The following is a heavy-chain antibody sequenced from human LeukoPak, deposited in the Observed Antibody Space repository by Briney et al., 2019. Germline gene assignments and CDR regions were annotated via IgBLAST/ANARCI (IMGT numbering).Heavy chain of an antibody. J-gene: IGHJ4*02. CDR2: ISGNGDST. Sequence: GGSLRLSCAASGFTFSSYSMSWVRQAPGRGLEWVSAISGNGDSTYYADSVKGRFTISRDNAKNSLYLQMNSLRAEDTALYYCARGYCSSTSCYFDYWGQGTLVTVSS. V-gene: IGHV3-23*01. CDR3: ARGYCSSTSCYFDY. D-gene: IGHD2-2*01. CDR1: GFTFSSYS.